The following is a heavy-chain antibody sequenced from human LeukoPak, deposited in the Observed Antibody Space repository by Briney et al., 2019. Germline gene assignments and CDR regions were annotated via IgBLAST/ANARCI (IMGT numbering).Heavy chain of an antibody. CDR2: IYYSGST. Sequence: SETLSLTCTVSGGSISSYYWSWIRQPPGKGLEWIGYIYYSGSTNYNPSLKSRVTISVDTSKNQFSLKLSSVTAADTAVYYCAREDYYGSGSYVSHWFDPWGQGTLVTVSS. D-gene: IGHD3-10*01. V-gene: IGHV4-59*01. J-gene: IGHJ5*02. CDR3: AREDYYGSGSYVSHWFDP. CDR1: GGSISSYY.